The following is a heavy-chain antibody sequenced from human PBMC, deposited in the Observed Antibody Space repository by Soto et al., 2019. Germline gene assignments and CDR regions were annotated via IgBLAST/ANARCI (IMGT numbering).Heavy chain of an antibody. CDR2: IYPGDSDT. CDR3: ARRLSLPICPAFDI. D-gene: IGHD2-2*01. J-gene: IGHJ3*02. CDR1: GYIFTNYW. Sequence: HGESLKISCKGSGYIFTNYWIAWVRQMPGKGLEWMGIIYPGDSDTRYSPSFQGQVTFSADKSINTAYLQWSSLEASDTAIYYCARRLSLPICPAFDIWGQGTMVTVSS. V-gene: IGHV5-51*01.